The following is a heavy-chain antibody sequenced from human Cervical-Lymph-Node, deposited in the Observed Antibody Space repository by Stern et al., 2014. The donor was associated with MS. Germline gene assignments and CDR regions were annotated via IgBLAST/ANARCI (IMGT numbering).Heavy chain of an antibody. Sequence: VHLVESGTEVKKPGASVKVSCKASGDTFGTYGVNWVRQAPGQRLEWLGWISGYKGNTNYAQRLQGRVPLTTDTSTTTAYMELRSLRSDDTAVYYCAIMGTNGIDVWGQGTTVTVSS. J-gene: IGHJ6*02. CDR3: AIMGTNGIDV. CDR2: ISGYKGNT. D-gene: IGHD5-18*01. CDR1: GDTFGTYG. V-gene: IGHV1-18*01.